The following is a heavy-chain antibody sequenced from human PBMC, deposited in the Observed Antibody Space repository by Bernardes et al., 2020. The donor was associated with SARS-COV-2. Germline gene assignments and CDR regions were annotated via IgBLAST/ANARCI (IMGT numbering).Heavy chain of an antibody. CDR1: GFTFSTYS. J-gene: IGHJ6*02. CDR2: ISSSSSTI. Sequence: GGSLRLSCAASGFTFSTYSMNWVRLAPGKGLEWLSYISSSSSTIVYADSVKGRFTISRDNAKNSLTLQMNSLRVEDTAVYYCAREPSTYYYGMDVWGQGTTVTVSS. V-gene: IGHV3-48*01. CDR3: AREPSTYYYGMDV.